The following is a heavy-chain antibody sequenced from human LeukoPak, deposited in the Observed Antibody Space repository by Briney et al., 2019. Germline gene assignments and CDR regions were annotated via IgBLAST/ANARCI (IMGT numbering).Heavy chain of an antibody. V-gene: IGHV4-59*01. CDR1: GDSISTKS. CDR3: AKSNGYGLVDI. D-gene: IGHD3-10*01. Sequence: SETLSLTCKVSGDSISTKSWSWIRQSPRNGLEWIGYISYSGITQYNPSLQSRVTISVDKSKNLLFLKLSSVTAADTAVYYCAKSNGYGLVDIWGQGTMVTVSS. J-gene: IGHJ3*02. CDR2: ISYSGIT.